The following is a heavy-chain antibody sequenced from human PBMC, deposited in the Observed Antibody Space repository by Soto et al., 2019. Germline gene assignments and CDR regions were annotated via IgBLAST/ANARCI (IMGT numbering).Heavy chain of an antibody. V-gene: IGHV1-18*01. CDR2: ISAYNGNT. Sequence: ASVKVSCKASGYTFTSYGIIWVRQAPGQGLEWMGWISAYNGNTNYAQKLQGRVTMTTDTSTSTAYMELRSLRSDDTAVYYCARTKGRITPLYFDYWGQGTLVTVSS. CDR1: GYTFTSYG. D-gene: IGHD3-3*01. CDR3: ARTKGRITPLYFDY. J-gene: IGHJ4*02.